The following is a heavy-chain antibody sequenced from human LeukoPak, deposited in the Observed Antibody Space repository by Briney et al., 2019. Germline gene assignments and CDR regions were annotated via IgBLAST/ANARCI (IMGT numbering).Heavy chain of an antibody. V-gene: IGHV3-23*01. D-gene: IGHD5-18*01. CDR3: AKDGYGRSDY. Sequence: EWVSGIIGGGDGTYYADSIKGRFTVSRDNSKNTLYLQMDSLRAEDTAIYYCAKDGYGRSDYWGQGTLVSVSS. CDR2: IIGGGDGT. J-gene: IGHJ4*02.